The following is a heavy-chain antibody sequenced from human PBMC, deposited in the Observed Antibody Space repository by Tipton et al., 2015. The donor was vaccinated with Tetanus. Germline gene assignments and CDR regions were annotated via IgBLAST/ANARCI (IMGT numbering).Heavy chain of an antibody. CDR2: INPNRGGK. V-gene: IGHV1-2*02. CDR3: ASLYYYDSSGYYLDY. D-gene: IGHD3-22*01. J-gene: IGHJ4*02. Sequence: QLVQSGAEVKKPGASVKVSCKASGYTFTGYYMHWVRQAPGQGLEWMGWINPNRGGKNYAQKFQCRVTMTRDTSISTAYMELSRLRSDDPAVYYCASLYYYDSSGYYLDYWGQGTLVTVSS. CDR1: GYTFTGYY.